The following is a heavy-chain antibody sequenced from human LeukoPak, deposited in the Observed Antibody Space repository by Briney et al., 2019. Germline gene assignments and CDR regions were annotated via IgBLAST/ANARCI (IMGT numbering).Heavy chain of an antibody. CDR3: TRDRGGRWFGELLGFDN. V-gene: IGHV3-49*04. D-gene: IGHD3-10*01. CDR1: GFSFNDYI. Sequence: GGSLRLSCQASGFSFNDYIMSWVRQAPGKGLEWIAFIRSSHHGATREYAASVKGRFIISRDDSKNIAYLQMYSLKTEDTGVYFCTRDRGGRWFGELLGFDNWGQGTLLTVSS. CDR2: IRSSHHGATR. J-gene: IGHJ4*02.